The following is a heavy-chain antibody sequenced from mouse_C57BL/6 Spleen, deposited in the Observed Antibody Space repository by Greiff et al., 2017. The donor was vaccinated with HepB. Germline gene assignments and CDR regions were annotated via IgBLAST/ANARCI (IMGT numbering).Heavy chain of an antibody. CDR2: ISSGSSTI. D-gene: IGHD2-5*01. CDR3: AKNYYSKAMDY. Sequence: EVMLVESGGGLVKPGGSLKLSCAASGFTFSDYGMHWVRQAPEKGLEWVAYISSGSSTIYYADTVKGRFTISRDNAKNTLFLQMTSLRSEDTALYYCAKNYYSKAMDYWGQGTSVTVSS. CDR1: GFTFSDYG. J-gene: IGHJ4*01. V-gene: IGHV5-17*01.